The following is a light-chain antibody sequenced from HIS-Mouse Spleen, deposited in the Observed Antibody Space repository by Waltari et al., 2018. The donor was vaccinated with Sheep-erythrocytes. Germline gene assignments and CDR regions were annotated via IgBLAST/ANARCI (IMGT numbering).Light chain of an antibody. Sequence: YELTQPPSVSVSPGQTASITCSGAKLGDKYACWYQQKPGQSPVLVIYQDSKRPSGIPERFSGSNSGNTANLTISGTQAMDEADYYCQAWDSSTVVFGGGTKLTVL. CDR2: QDS. J-gene: IGLJ2*01. V-gene: IGLV3-1*01. CDR3: QAWDSSTVV. CDR1: KLGDKY.